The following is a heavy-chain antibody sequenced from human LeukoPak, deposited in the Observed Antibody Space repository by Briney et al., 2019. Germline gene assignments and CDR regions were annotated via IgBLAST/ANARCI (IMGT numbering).Heavy chain of an antibody. D-gene: IGHD2-21*01. CDR2: ISSSGSTI. CDR1: GFTFSDYY. Sequence: GGSLRLSCAASGFTFSDYYMSWIGQAPGKGLEWVSYISSSGSTIYYADSVKGRFTISRDNSKHTLYLQMNSLKTEDTAVYYCAKDYSSPTGDGFDIRGQGTMVTFYS. V-gene: IGHV3-11*04. CDR3: AKDYSSPTGDGFDI. J-gene: IGHJ3*02.